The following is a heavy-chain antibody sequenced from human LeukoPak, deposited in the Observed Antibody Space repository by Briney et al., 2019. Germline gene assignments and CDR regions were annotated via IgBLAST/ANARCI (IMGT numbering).Heavy chain of an antibody. J-gene: IGHJ5*02. CDR3: TRVVESGYAEEWFDP. Sequence: GGSLRLSCAASGFTFGSFAMNWVRQAPGKGLEWVSLIYSGGSTYYADSVKGRFTISRDNSKNTLYLQMNSLRAEDTAVYYCTRVVESGYAEEWFDPWGQGTLVTVSS. V-gene: IGHV3-66*01. D-gene: IGHD2-15*01. CDR2: IYSGGST. CDR1: GFTFGSFA.